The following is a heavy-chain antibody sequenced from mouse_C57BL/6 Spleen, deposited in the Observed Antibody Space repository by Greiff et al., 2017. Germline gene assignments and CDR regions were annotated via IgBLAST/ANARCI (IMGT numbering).Heavy chain of an antibody. Sequence: QVQLQQPGAELVMPGASVKLSCKASGYTFTSYWMHWVKQRPGQGLEWIGEIDPSDSYTNYNQKFKGKSTLTVDKSSSTAYMQLSSLTSEDAAVYYCARGGDDGFDYWGQGTTLTVSS. D-gene: IGHD2-3*01. J-gene: IGHJ2*01. CDR2: IDPSDSYT. V-gene: IGHV1-69*01. CDR3: ARGGDDGFDY. CDR1: GYTFTSYW.